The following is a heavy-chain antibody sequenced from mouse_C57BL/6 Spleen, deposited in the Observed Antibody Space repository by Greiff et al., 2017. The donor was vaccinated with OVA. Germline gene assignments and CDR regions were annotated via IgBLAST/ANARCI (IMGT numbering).Heavy chain of an antibody. D-gene: IGHD2-10*02. CDR2: FFPGSGSI. CDR1: GYTFTEYT. J-gene: IGHJ4*01. V-gene: IGHV1-62-2*01. CDR3: ARHEEPGYGNYLYAMDY. Sequence: VQLQESGAELVKPGASVKLSCKASGYTFTEYTIHWVKQRSGQGLEWIGWFFPGSGSITYNEKFKDKATLTADNSSSTVYMELSRLTSEDSAVYFCARHEEPGYGNYLYAMDYWGQGTTVTVSS.